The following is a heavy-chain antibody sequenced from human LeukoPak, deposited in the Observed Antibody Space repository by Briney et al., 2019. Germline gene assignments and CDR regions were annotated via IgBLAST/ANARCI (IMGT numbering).Heavy chain of an antibody. Sequence: GGSLRLSCAASGFTFSSYSMNWVRQAPGKGLEWVSSISSSSSYIYYADAVKGRFTISRDNAKNSLYLQMNTVSAEDTAVYYCARDPSSGWWGYYFDYWGQGTLVTVSS. J-gene: IGHJ4*02. CDR2: ISSSSSYI. V-gene: IGHV3-21*01. CDR3: ARDPSSGWWGYYFDY. D-gene: IGHD6-19*01. CDR1: GFTFSSYS.